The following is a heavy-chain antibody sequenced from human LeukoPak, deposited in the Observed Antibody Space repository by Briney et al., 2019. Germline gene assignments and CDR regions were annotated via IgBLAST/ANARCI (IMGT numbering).Heavy chain of an antibody. CDR1: GFTFSSYA. D-gene: IGHD3-22*01. CDR3: ARDPSGGYYYDSSGYYYT. V-gene: IGHV3-30-3*01. J-gene: IGHJ5*02. Sequence: GRSLRLSCAASGFTFSSYAMHWVRKAPGKGLEWVAVISYDGSNKYYADSVKGRFTISRDNSKNTLYLQMNSLRAEDTAVYYCARDPSGGYYYDSSGYYYTWGQGTLVTVSS. CDR2: ISYDGSNK.